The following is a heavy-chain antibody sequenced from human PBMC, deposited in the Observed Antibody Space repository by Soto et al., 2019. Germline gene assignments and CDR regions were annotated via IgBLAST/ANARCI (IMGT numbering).Heavy chain of an antibody. J-gene: IGHJ5*02. V-gene: IGHV1-69*02. CDR1: GGTFSSYT. CDR2: IIPILGIA. Sequence: QVQLVQSGAEVKKPGSSVKVSCKASGGTFSSYTISWVRQAPGQGLEWMGRIIPILGIANYAQKFQGRVTITADKSTSTACMELSSLRSEDTAVYYCARRYYYGSGSADPWGQGTLVTVSS. CDR3: ARRYYYGSGSADP. D-gene: IGHD3-10*01.